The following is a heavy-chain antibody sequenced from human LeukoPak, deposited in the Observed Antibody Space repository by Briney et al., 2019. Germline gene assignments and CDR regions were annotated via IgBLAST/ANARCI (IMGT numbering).Heavy chain of an antibody. CDR3: ARGITVTATASFYYYYMDV. V-gene: IGHV3-53*01. CDR1: GFTVSSNH. Sequence: GGSLRLSCAASGFTVSSNHMSWVRQVPGKGLEWVSVMYSGGSTYYADSVKGRFTISRDNSKNTLYLQMNSLRAEDTAVYYCARGITVTATASFYYYYMDVWGKGTTVTVSS. J-gene: IGHJ6*03. CDR2: MYSGGST. D-gene: IGHD2-21*02.